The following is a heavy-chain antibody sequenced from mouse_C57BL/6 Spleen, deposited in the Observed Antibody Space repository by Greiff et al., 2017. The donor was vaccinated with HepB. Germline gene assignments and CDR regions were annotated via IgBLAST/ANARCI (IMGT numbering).Heavy chain of an antibody. CDR2: IDPSDSYT. V-gene: IGHV1-69*01. Sequence: QVQLQQPGAELVMPGASVKLSCKASGYTFTSYWMHWVKQRPGQGLEWIGEIDPSDSYTNYNQKFKGKSTLTVDKSSSTAYMQLSSLTSEDSAVYYCARERGLPPGFAYWGQGTLVTVSA. J-gene: IGHJ3*01. CDR1: GYTFTSYW. CDR3: ARERGLPPGFAY. D-gene: IGHD2-2*01.